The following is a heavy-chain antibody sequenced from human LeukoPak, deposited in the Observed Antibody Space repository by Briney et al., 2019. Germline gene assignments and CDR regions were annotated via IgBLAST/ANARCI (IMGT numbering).Heavy chain of an antibody. V-gene: IGHV1-58*02. CDR3: AAVQLSSGPIGFDP. CDR2: IVVGGGNT. Sequence: SVKVSCKASGFTFTSSAMQWVRQARGQRLEWIGWIVVGGGNTNYAQKFQERVTITRDMSTSTAYMELSSLRSEDTAVYYCAAVQLSSGPIGFDPWGQGTLVTVSS. D-gene: IGHD6-19*01. J-gene: IGHJ5*02. CDR1: GFTFTSSA.